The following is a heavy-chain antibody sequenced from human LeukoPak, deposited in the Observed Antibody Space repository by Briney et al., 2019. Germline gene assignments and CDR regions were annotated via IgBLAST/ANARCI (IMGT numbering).Heavy chain of an antibody. CDR1: GGSISSYY. J-gene: IGHJ3*02. CDR2: IYYSGST. CDR3: ARERLHAWGAFDI. Sequence: SETPSLTCTVSGGSISSYYWSWIRQPPGKGLEWIGYIYYSGSTNYNPSLKSRVTISVDTSKNQFSLKLSSVTAADTAVYYCARERLHAWGAFDIWGQGTMVTVSS. D-gene: IGHD6-25*01. V-gene: IGHV4-59*01.